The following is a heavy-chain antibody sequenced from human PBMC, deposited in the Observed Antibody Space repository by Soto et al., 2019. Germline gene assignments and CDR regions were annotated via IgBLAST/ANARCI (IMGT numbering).Heavy chain of an antibody. D-gene: IGHD3-3*01. CDR3: ARDWGTPGRVSGVGYYYNYGMDV. J-gene: IGHJ6*02. CDR1: EFTFNTYW. Sequence: EVQLVESGGGLVQPGGSLRLSCLASEFTFNTYWMNWVRQAPGRGLEWVANIKDDGSEKNYVESVKGRFTISRDNANNSLSWQMNSMRAEDTAVYFCARDWGTPGRVSGVGYYYNYGMDVWGQGTTVTVS. CDR2: IKDDGSEK. V-gene: IGHV3-7*05.